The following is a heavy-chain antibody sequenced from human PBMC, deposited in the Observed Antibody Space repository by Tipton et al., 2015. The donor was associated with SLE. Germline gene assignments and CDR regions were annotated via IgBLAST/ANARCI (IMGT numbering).Heavy chain of an antibody. CDR2: VSFNGIT. Sequence: TLSLTCSVSGDSINSYYWSWIRQTPGKGLEWIGYVSFNGITNYNPSLESRVTISVDTSKNQFSLKLSSVTAADTAVYYCARDHLPGGYYYYMDVWGKGTTVTVSS. CDR3: ARDHLPGGYYYYMDV. V-gene: IGHV4-59*12. D-gene: IGHD3-10*01. J-gene: IGHJ6*03. CDR1: GDSINSYY.